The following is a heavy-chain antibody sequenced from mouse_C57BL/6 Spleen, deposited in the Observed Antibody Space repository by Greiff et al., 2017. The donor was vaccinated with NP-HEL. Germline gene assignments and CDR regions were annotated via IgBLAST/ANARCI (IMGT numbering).Heavy chain of an antibody. Sequence: VQLQESGPELVKPGASVKISCKASGYAFSSSWMNWVKQRPGKGLEWIGRIYPGDGDTNYNGKFKGKATLTADKSSSTAYMQLSSLTSEDSAVYFCARWGYDYVIFAYWGQGTLVTVSA. CDR3: ARWGYDYVIFAY. CDR1: GYAFSSSW. V-gene: IGHV1-82*01. CDR2: IYPGDGDT. D-gene: IGHD2-4*01. J-gene: IGHJ3*01.